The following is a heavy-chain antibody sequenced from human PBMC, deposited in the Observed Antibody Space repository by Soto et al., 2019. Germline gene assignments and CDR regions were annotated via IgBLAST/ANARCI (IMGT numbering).Heavy chain of an antibody. J-gene: IGHJ4*02. CDR2: ISNTGTYI. CDR3: ARDPVGSGYYDY. Sequence: EVQLVESGGGLVKPGGSVRLSCAASGFSFKNFAMGWVRQAPGRGLEWISSISNTGTYIYYADSVKGRFTISRDNAKNSVDLQMNNLRDEDTAVYFCARDPVGSGYYDYWGQGTLVPVSS. V-gene: IGHV3-21*01. D-gene: IGHD3-22*01. CDR1: GFSFKNFA.